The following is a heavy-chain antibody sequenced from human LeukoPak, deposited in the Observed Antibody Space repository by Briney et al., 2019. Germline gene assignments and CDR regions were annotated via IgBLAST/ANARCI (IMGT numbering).Heavy chain of an antibody. CDR1: GFTFSSYW. J-gene: IGHJ4*02. CDR3: ARGRSGSYQRYYFDY. V-gene: IGHV3-7*04. D-gene: IGHD1-26*01. CDR2: IKQDGSEK. Sequence: GGSLRLSCAASGFTFSSYWMSWVRQGPGKGLEWVATIKQDGSEKHYVDSVKGRFTISRDNAENSLYLQMDSLRAEDTAVYYCARGRSGSYQRYYFDYWGQGTLVTVSS.